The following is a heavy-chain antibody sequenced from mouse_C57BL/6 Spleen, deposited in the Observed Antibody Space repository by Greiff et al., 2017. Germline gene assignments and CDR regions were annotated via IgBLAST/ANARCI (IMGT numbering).Heavy chain of an antibody. CDR3: ASRYYYGYAMDY. D-gene: IGHD1-1*01. J-gene: IGHJ4*01. CDR2: INPGSGGT. CDR1: GYAFTNYL. V-gene: IGHV1-54*01. Sequence: VQRVESGAELVRPGTSVKVSCKASGYAFTNYLIEWVKQRPGQGLEWIGVINPGSGGTNYNEKFKGKATLTADKSSSTAYMQLSSLTSEDSAVYFCASRYYYGYAMDYWGQGTSVTVSS.